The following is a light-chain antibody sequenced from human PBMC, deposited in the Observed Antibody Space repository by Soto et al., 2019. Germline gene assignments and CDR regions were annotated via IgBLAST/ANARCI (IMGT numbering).Light chain of an antibody. Sequence: QSALTQPASVSGSPGQSITISCSGTTSDVGGYNLVSWYQQHTAKAPKLLIYEGTQRPSGVSSRFSGSKSGNTASLTSSGLQAEDEADYYCCSYASSSSYGFGTGTKVTVL. CDR2: EGT. J-gene: IGLJ1*01. V-gene: IGLV2-23*01. CDR1: TSDVGGYNL. CDR3: CSYASSSSYG.